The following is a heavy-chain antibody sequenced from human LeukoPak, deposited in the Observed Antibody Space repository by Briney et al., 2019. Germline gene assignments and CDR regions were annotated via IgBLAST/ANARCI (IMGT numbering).Heavy chain of an antibody. CDR2: ISSYNGNT. Sequence: ASVTVSCKASAYTFTSYGNSWVRQAPAQGLEWMGCISSYNGNTNYAQKLQGRVTMTTDTSTSTAYMELRSLRSDDTPVYYCARDFGGEQLRYYGMDVGAQGTTVTVSS. CDR1: AYTFTSYG. J-gene: IGHJ6*02. V-gene: IGHV1-18*01. D-gene: IGHD6-6*01. CDR3: ARDFGGEQLRYYGMDV.